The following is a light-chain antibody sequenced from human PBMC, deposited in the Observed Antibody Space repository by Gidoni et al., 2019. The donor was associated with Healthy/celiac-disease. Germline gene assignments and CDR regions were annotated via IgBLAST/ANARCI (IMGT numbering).Light chain of an antibody. CDR2: DAS. Sequence: DIQMTQSPSSLSASVGDRVTITCQASQDISNYLNWYQQKQGKAPKLLIYDASNLETGVPSRFSGIGSGTDFTFTISSLQPEDIATYYCQQYDNLPYTFXXXTKLEIK. J-gene: IGKJ2*01. CDR1: QDISNY. CDR3: QQYDNLPYT. V-gene: IGKV1-33*01.